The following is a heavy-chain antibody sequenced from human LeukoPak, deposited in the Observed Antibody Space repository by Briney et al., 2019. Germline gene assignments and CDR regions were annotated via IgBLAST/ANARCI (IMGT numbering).Heavy chain of an antibody. D-gene: IGHD5-24*01. CDR2: INPNSGGT. CDR3: ARGWLLEGRYFDY. V-gene: IGHV1-2*02. J-gene: IGHJ4*02. CDR1: GYTFTGYY. Sequence: GASVKVSCKASGYTFTGYYMHWVRQAPGQGLEWMGWINPNSGGTNYAQKFQGRVTMTRDTSISTAYMELSRLRSDDTAVYYCARGWLLEGRYFDYWGQGTLVTVSS.